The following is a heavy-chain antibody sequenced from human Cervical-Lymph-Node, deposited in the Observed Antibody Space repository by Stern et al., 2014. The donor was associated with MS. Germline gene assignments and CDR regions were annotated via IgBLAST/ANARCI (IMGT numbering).Heavy chain of an antibody. CDR3: ARESYRNWFDP. V-gene: IGHV1-2*06. CDR1: GYTFTDFY. CDR2: INPKSGGR. D-gene: IGHD3-16*02. J-gene: IGHJ5*02. Sequence: VQLEESGAEVKKPGASVKVSCKASGYTFTDFYMHWVRQAPGQGLEWMGRINPKSGGRNYAQTFQGRVSMTRDRSISTAYMELSRLTSDDTAIYYCARESYRNWFDPWGQGTLVIVSS.